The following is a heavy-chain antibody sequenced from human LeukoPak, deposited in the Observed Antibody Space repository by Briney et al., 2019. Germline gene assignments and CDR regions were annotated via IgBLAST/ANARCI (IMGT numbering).Heavy chain of an antibody. J-gene: IGHJ4*02. Sequence: GGSLRLSCAASGFTVSSNYMNWVRQAPGKGLEWVSVIYSGDNTYFADSVKGRFTISRDNSKNTLYLQMNSLRAEDTAVYYCASGESYLYYWGQGTLVTVSS. CDR3: ASGESYLYY. CDR1: GFTVSSNY. D-gene: IGHD2-21*01. CDR2: IYSGDNT. V-gene: IGHV3-53*01.